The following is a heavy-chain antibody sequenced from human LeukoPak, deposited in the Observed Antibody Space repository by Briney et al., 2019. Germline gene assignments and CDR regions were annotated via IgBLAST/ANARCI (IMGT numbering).Heavy chain of an antibody. CDR3: ARPSSGTYYGMDV. CDR2: IYPDDSET. J-gene: IGHJ6*02. CDR1: GYRFTSYW. V-gene: IGHV5-51*01. Sequence: GESLKISCKGSGYRFTSYWIAWVRQMPSKGLEWMGTIYPDDSETRYSPSSQGQVTISADKSISTAYLQWSTLEASDTATYYCARPSSGTYYGMDVWGQGTTVTVSS. D-gene: IGHD1-26*01.